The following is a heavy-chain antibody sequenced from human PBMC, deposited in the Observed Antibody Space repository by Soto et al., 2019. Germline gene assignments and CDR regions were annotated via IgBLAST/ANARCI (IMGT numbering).Heavy chain of an antibody. J-gene: IGHJ5*02. CDR1: GRSISSGGYY. V-gene: IGHV4-31*03. D-gene: IGHD5-18*01. CDR3: ARQVQLWFSWFDP. Sequence: QXXSLTCPVSGRSISSGGYYWRWIRQHPGKGLEWIGYIYYSGSTYYNPSLKSRVTISVDTSKNQFSLKLSSVTAADTAVYYCARQVQLWFSWFDPWGQGTLVTVSS. CDR2: IYYSGST.